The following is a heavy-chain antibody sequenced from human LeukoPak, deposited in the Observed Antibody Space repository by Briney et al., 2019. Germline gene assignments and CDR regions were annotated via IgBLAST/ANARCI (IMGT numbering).Heavy chain of an antibody. V-gene: IGHV3-48*04. CDR2: IRGSGSGM. CDR3: ARDDNWGFDY. J-gene: IGHJ4*02. D-gene: IGHD7-27*01. CDR1: GFVFSDYS. Sequence: GGSLRLSCAASGFVFSDYSMNWVRQAPGKGLEWVANIRGSGSGMGYGSYYADSVKGRFTISRDNAKTSLYLQMNSLRADDTVVYYCARDDNWGFDYWGQGALVTVSS.